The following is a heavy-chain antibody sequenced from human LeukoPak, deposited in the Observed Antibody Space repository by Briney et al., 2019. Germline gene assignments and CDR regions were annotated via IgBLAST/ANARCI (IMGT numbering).Heavy chain of an antibody. D-gene: IGHD2-15*01. CDR1: GGSISSFY. V-gene: IGHV4-59*08. CDR3: ARHCSGGTCPLSFDAFDI. J-gene: IGHJ3*02. Sequence: PSETQSLTCTVSGGSISSFYWSWIRQPPGKGLEWIGYIYNSESTNYNPSLKSGVTISVDTSKNQFSLMLTSVTASDTAMYYCARHCSGGTCPLSFDAFDIWGQGTMVIVSS. CDR2: IYNSEST.